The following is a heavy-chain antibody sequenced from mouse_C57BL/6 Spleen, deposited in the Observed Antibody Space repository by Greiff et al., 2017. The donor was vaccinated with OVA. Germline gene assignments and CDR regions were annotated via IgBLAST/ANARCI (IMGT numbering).Heavy chain of an antibody. D-gene: IGHD1-1*01. CDR1: GYTFTDYN. Sequence: EVQLQQSGPELVKPGASVKIPCKASGYTFTDYNMDWVKQSHGKSLEWIGDINPNNGGTIYNQKFKGKATLTVDKSSSTAYMELRSLTSEDTAVYYCARWGYYGSSYVDWYFDVWGTGTTVTVSS. J-gene: IGHJ1*03. CDR3: ARWGYYGSSYVDWYFDV. V-gene: IGHV1-18*01. CDR2: INPNNGGT.